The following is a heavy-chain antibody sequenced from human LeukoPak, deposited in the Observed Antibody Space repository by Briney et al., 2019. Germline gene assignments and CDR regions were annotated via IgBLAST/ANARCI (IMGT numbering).Heavy chain of an antibody. CDR1: GGSFSGYY. CDR2: IKHSGST. V-gene: IGHV4-34*01. CDR3: ARGLSNSRRTLLGLDY. Sequence: PSETLSLTCAVYGGSFSGYYWSWIRQPPGKGMEWIGEIKHSGSTNYNPSIKSRVVISVDTSKNQFSLKLSSVTAADTAVFYCARGLSNSRRTLLGLDYWGQGTLVTVSS. J-gene: IGHJ4*02. D-gene: IGHD3-16*01.